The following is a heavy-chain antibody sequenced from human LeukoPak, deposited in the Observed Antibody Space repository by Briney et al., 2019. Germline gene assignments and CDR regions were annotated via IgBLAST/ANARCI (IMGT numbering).Heavy chain of an antibody. CDR2: ISGSGGST. CDR3: AKDQEVVVVPAAIDAFDI. J-gene: IGHJ3*02. D-gene: IGHD2-2*01. Sequence: GGXLRLSCAASGFTFSSYAMSWVRQAPGKGLEGVSAISGSGGSTYYADSVKGRFTISRDNSKNTLYLQMNSLRAEDTAVYYCAKDQEVVVVPAAIDAFDIWGQGTMVTVSS. CDR1: GFTFSSYA. V-gene: IGHV3-23*01.